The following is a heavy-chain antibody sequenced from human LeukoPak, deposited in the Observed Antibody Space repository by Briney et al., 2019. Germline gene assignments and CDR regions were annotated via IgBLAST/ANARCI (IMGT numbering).Heavy chain of an antibody. J-gene: IGHJ3*02. CDR1: GLTFSSYA. Sequence: GGSLRLSCAASGLTFSSYALTWVRQAPGKGLDWVSSISVGSITYYLDSVKGRFTISRDNSKSTLYLQMHSLRGEDTALYYCAKCNLDNCREGFDIWGQGTMVTVSS. CDR2: ISVGSIT. D-gene: IGHD2/OR15-2a*01. V-gene: IGHV3-23*01. CDR3: AKCNLDNCREGFDI.